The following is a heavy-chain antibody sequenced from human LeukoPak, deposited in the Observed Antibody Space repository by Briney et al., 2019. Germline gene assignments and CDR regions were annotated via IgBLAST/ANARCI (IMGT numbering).Heavy chain of an antibody. D-gene: IGHD1-26*01. CDR2: IIPIFGTA. V-gene: IGHV1-69*06. CDR1: GGTFSSYA. Sequence: SVKVSCKASGGTFSSYAISWVRQAPGQGLEWMGGIIPIFGTANYAQKFQGRVTITADKSTSTAYMELSSLRSEDTAVYYCAPAASGSYPNGYWGQGTLVTVSS. CDR3: APAASGSYPNGY. J-gene: IGHJ4*02.